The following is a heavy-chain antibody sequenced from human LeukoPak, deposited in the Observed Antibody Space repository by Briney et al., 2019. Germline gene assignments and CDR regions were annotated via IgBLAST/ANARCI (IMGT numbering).Heavy chain of an antibody. J-gene: IGHJ6*02. CDR1: GFTVSSNY. D-gene: IGHD6-19*01. Sequence: EGSLRLSCAASGFTVSSNYMSWVRQAPGKGLEWVSGIYSGSRTYYADSVKGRFAVSRDNSKNTLLLQMNILRAEDTAVYYCGWQWLVQPGMDVWGQGTTVTVSS. CDR2: IYSGSRT. V-gene: IGHV3-66*02. CDR3: GWQWLVQPGMDV.